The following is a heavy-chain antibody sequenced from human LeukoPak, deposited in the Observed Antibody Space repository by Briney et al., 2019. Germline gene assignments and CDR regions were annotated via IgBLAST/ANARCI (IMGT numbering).Heavy chain of an antibody. D-gene: IGHD3-10*01. CDR3: ARDHREIWFGELLFASDAFDI. V-gene: IGHV4-39*07. J-gene: IGHJ3*02. Sequence: SETLSLTCAVYGGSFSSYYWGWIRQPPGKGLEWIGSIYYSGSTYYNPSLKSRVTISVDTSKNQFSLKLSSVTAADTAVYYCARDHREIWFGELLFASDAFDIWGQGTMVTVSS. CDR1: GGSFSSYY. CDR2: IYYSGST.